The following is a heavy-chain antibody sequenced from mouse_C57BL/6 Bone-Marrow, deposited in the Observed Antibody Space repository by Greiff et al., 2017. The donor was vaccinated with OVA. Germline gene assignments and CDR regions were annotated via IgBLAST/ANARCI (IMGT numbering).Heavy chain of an antibody. CDR2: IYPSDSET. D-gene: IGHD2-4*01. V-gene: IGHV1-61*01. J-gene: IGHJ2*01. CDR1: GYTFTSYW. Sequence: VQLQQPGAELVRPGSSVKLSCKASGYTFTSYWMDWVKQRPGQGLEWIGNIYPSDSETHYNQKFKDKATLTVDKSSSTAYMQLSSLTSEDSAVYYCARRTMINFDYWGQGTTLTVSS. CDR3: ARRTMINFDY.